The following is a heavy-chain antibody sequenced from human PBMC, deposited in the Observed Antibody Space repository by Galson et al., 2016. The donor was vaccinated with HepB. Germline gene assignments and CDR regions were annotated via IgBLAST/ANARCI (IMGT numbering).Heavy chain of an antibody. CDR2: ISGSGGST. V-gene: IGHV3-23*01. Sequence: SLRLSCAASGFTFNNYAMSWVRQAPGKGLEWVSGISGSGGSTYYAHSVKGRFTISRDNSKNTLYLQMNSLRTEDTAVYYCAEDSDYDFWSGSQAWGQGTLVTVSS. J-gene: IGHJ4*02. CDR3: AEDSDYDFWSGSQA. CDR1: GFTFNNYA. D-gene: IGHD3-3*01.